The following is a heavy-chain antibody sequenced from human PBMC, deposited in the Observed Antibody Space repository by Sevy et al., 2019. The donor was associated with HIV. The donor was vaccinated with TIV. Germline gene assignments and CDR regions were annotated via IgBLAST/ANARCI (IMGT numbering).Heavy chain of an antibody. CDR1: GGSISSSSYY. D-gene: IGHD5-18*01. V-gene: IGHV4-39*01. Sequence: SETLSLTCTVSGGSISSSSYYWGWIRQPPGKGLEWIGSIYYSGSTYYNPSLKSRVTISVDTSKNRFSLKLSSVTAADTAVYYCAMVRGYSYGAGYYGMDVWGQGTTVTVSS. CDR3: AMVRGYSYGAGYYGMDV. J-gene: IGHJ6*02. CDR2: IYYSGST.